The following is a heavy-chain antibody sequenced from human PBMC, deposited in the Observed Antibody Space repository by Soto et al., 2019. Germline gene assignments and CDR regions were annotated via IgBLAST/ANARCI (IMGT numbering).Heavy chain of an antibody. J-gene: IGHJ6*02. CDR1: GGSISSGDYY. CDR3: ARDDSSSADLYYYYGMDV. V-gene: IGHV4-30-4*01. D-gene: IGHD6-6*01. CDR2: IYYSGST. Sequence: SETLSLSCTVSGGSISSGDYYWSWICQPPGRGLEWIGYIYYSGSTYYNPSLKSRVTISVDTSKNQFSLKLSSVTAADTAVYYCARDDSSSADLYYYYGMDVWGQGTTVTVSS.